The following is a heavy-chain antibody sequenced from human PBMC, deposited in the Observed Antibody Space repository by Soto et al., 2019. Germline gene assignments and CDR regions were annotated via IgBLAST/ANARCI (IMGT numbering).Heavy chain of an antibody. CDR3: ARDTSGYDYEYYYGMDV. D-gene: IGHD5-12*01. Sequence: QVQLVESGGGVVQPGRSLRLSCAASGFTFSSYAMHWVRQAPGKGLEWVAVISYDGSNKYYADSVKGRFTISRDNSKNTLYLQMNSLRAEDTAENYCARDTSGYDYEYYYGMDVWGQGTTVTVSS. J-gene: IGHJ6*02. CDR2: ISYDGSNK. CDR1: GFTFSSYA. V-gene: IGHV3-30-3*01.